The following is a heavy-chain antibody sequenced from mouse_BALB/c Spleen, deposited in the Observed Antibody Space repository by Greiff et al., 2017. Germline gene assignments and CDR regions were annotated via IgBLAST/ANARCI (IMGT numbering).Heavy chain of an antibody. D-gene: IGHD2-2*01. CDR2: ISYDGSN. Sequence: EVQLVESGPGLVKPSQSLSLTCSVTGYSITSGYYWNWIRQFPGNKLEWMGYISYDGSNNYNPSLKNRISITRDTSKNQFFLKLNSVTTEDTATYYCAVWLRGYYYAMDYWGQGTSVTVSS. V-gene: IGHV3-6*02. CDR1: GYSITSGYY. CDR3: AVWLRGYYYAMDY. J-gene: IGHJ4*01.